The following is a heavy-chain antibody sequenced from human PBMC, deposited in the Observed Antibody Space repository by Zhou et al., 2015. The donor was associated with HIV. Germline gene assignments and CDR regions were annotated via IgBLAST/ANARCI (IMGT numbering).Heavy chain of an antibody. CDR2: ISWNSGSI. CDR3: ARDRGYSYGYFDY. V-gene: IGHV3-9*01. D-gene: IGHD5-18*01. J-gene: IGHJ4*02. CDR1: GFTFDDYA. Sequence: EVQLVESGGGLVQPGRSLRLSCAASGFTFDDYAMHWVRQAPGKGLEWVSGISWNSGSIGYADSVKGRFTISRDNAKNSLYLQMNSLRAEDTAVYYCARDRGYSYGYFDYWGQGTLVTVSS.